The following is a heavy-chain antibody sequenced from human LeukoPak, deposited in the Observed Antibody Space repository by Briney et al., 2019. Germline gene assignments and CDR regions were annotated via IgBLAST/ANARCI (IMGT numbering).Heavy chain of an antibody. CDR3: TRDGLVEGNVPGNFDN. V-gene: IGHV3-49*04. J-gene: IGHJ4*02. D-gene: IGHD2-8*02. Sequence: GGSLRLSCTTSGFTFGDYAINWARHAPAKGMECVAFIRSEPYGGTADYAASVKRRFIISRDVSKSIAYLQMNSLKTEDSGVYYCTRDGLVEGNVPGNFDNWGQGTLVTVSS. CDR2: IRSEPYGGTA. CDR1: GFTFGDYA.